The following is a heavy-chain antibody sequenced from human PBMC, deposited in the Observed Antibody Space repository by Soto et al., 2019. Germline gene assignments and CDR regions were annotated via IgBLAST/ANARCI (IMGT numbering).Heavy chain of an antibody. J-gene: IGHJ4*02. CDR3: ARDQTPDIVATIGDY. CDR1: GFTFSSYG. Sequence: QVQLVESGGGVVQPGRSLRLSCAASGFTFSSYGMHWVRQAPGKGLEWVAVIWYDGSNKYYADSVKGRFTISRDNSKNTLYLQMNSLRAEDTAVYYCARDQTPDIVATIGDYWGQGTLVTVSS. D-gene: IGHD5-12*01. V-gene: IGHV3-33*01. CDR2: IWYDGSNK.